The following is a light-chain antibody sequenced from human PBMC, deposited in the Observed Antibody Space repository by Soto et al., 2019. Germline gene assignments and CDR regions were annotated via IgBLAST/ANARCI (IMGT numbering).Light chain of an antibody. Sequence: EIVLTQSAATLSLSLGERATLSCRASQTVGGRYLAWFQQKPGQTPRLLIYGASTRAAGVPDRFSGSGSGTDFSLTINRLEPEDSAVYYCLQYVSSPWTFGQGTKVEV. CDR2: GAS. CDR3: LQYVSSPWT. CDR1: QTVGGRY. V-gene: IGKV3-20*01. J-gene: IGKJ1*01.